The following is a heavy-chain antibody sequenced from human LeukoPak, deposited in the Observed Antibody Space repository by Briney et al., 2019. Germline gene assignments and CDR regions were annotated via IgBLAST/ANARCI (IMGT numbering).Heavy chain of an antibody. D-gene: IGHD2-2*01. V-gene: IGHV3-9*01. CDR2: ISWDSGSI. CDR1: GFTFDDYA. CDR3: AKDSTRTFPYCSSTSCYLDY. J-gene: IGHJ4*02. Sequence: GGSLRLSCAASGFTFDDYAMHWVRQAPGKGLEWVSGISWDSGSIGYADSVKGRFTISRDNAKNSLYLQMNSLRAEDTALYYCAKDSTRTFPYCSSTSCYLDYWGQGTLVTVSS.